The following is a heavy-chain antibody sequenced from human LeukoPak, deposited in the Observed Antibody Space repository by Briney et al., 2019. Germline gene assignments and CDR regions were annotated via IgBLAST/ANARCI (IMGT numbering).Heavy chain of an antibody. J-gene: IGHJ4*02. Sequence: GASVKVSCKASGYTFTDYYMHWVRHAPGQGLEWMAWINPNGGGTYYAQKFQGRVTMTRDTSTSTVYMELSSLRSEDTAIYYCAREYYGSGIYYFDYWGQGTLVTVSS. V-gene: IGHV1-2*02. CDR2: INPNGGGT. CDR1: GYTFTDYY. D-gene: IGHD3-10*01. CDR3: AREYYGSGIYYFDY.